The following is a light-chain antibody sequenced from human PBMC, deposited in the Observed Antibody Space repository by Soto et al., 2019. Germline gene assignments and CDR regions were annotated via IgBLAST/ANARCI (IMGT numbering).Light chain of an antibody. CDR1: QTISTY. Sequence: DIQLTQSPSFLSASVGDRVTITCRASQTISTYLAWYQHTPGRAPKLLIYDASTLQSGVPSRFSGSGSGTEFTLTISTLQPEDFATYYCQQLNVYPLTFGGGTKVDIK. V-gene: IGKV1-9*01. CDR3: QQLNVYPLT. J-gene: IGKJ4*01. CDR2: DAS.